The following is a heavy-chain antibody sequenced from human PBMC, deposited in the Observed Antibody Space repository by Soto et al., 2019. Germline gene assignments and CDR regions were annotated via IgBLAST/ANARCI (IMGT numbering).Heavy chain of an antibody. J-gene: IGHJ5*02. CDR2: INPNSGGT. CDR1: GYTFTGYY. D-gene: IGHD6-6*01. Sequence: ASVKVSCKASGYTFTGYYMHWVRQAPGQGLEWMGWINPNSGGTNYAQKFRGWVTMTRDTSISTAYMELSRLRSDDTAVYYCARGDEIHSSSSMLFWFDPWGQGTLVTVSS. V-gene: IGHV1-2*04. CDR3: ARGDEIHSSSSMLFWFDP.